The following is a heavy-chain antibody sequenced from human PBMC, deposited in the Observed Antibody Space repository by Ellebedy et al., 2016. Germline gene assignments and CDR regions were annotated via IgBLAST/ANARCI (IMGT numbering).Heavy chain of an antibody. CDR1: GGSISSGGYY. J-gene: IGHJ6*03. CDR3: ARGGDFWSGYYLPPMDV. CDR2: IYYSGST. V-gene: IGHV4-31*03. D-gene: IGHD3-3*01. Sequence: SETLSLXCTVSGGSISSGGYYWSWIRQHPGKGLEWIGYIYYSGSTYYNPSLKSRVTISVDTSKNQFSLKLSSVTAADTAVYYCARGGDFWSGYYLPPMDVWGKGTTFTVSS.